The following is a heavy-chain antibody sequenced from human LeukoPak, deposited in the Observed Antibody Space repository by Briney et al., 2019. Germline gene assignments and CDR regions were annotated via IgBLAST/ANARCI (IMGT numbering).Heavy chain of an antibody. Sequence: SQTLSLTCALSGDSVSSNSAAWNWIRQSPSRGLECLGRTYYRSKWFNDYAVSVKSRIIIDPDTSKNQFSLQLNSVTPEDTAVYYCARGGPGGRAFDIWGQGTMVTVSS. J-gene: IGHJ3*02. CDR1: GDSVSSNSAA. D-gene: IGHD3-16*01. CDR3: ARGGPGGRAFDI. V-gene: IGHV6-1*01. CDR2: TYYRSKWFN.